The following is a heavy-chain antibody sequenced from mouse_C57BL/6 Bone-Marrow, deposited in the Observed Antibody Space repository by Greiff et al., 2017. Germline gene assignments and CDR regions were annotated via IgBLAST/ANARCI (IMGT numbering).Heavy chain of an antibody. CDR3: ARGDYFDY. J-gene: IGHJ2*01. CDR1: GFTFSDFY. CDR2: SRNKANDYTT. V-gene: IGHV7-1*01. Sequence: EVQGVESGGGLVQSGRSLRLSCATSGFTFSDFYMEWVRQAPGKGLEWIAASRNKANDYTTEYSASVKGRFIVSRDTSQSILYLQMNALRAEDTAIYYCARGDYFDYWGQGTTLTVSS.